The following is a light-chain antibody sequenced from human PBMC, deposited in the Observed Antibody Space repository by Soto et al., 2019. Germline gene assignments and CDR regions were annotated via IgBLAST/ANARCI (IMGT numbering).Light chain of an antibody. CDR2: AVS. J-gene: IGKJ1*01. CDR1: QSVSNNY. V-gene: IGKV3-20*01. Sequence: EIVLTQSPGTLSLSPGERATLSCRASQSVSNNYLAWYQQKPGQAPRLLIYAVSSRATGIADRFSGSGSGTDFTLTISRLEPEDFALYYCQQYGTSRWTFGQGTKVDI. CDR3: QQYGTSRWT.